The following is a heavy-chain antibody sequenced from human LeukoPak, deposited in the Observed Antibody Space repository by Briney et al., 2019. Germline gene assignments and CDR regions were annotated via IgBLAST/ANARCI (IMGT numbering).Heavy chain of an antibody. J-gene: IGHJ4*02. D-gene: IGHD2-2*01. Sequence: RGSLRLSCAASGFTFSSYSMNWVRQAPGKGLEWVAFIRYDGSNKYYADSEKGRFTISRDNSKNTLYLQMNSLRAEDTAVYYCAKGGTSWPQFDYWGQGTLVTVSP. CDR3: AKGGTSWPQFDY. V-gene: IGHV3-30*02. CDR2: IRYDGSNK. CDR1: GFTFSSYS.